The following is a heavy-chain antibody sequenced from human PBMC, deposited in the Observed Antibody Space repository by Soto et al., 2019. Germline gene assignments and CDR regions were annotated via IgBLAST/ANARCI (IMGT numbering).Heavy chain of an antibody. Sequence: QVQLMQSGAEVEKAGASVKLSCKASGYTIPSYYIHWVRQAPGQGLDWMGMIKPSTSVTTYAQEFQGRPTLTKAPYTRTSTNTFYMNLSGLRSDDTAVYYCVRRDFGDYDYFDYWGQGTLVTISS. CDR2: IKPSTSVT. D-gene: IGHD4-17*01. V-gene: IGHV1-46*01. J-gene: IGHJ4*02. CDR1: GYTIPSYY. CDR3: VRRDFGDYDYFDY.